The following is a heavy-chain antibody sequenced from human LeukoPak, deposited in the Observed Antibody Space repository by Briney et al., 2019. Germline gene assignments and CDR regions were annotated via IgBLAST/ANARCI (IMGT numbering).Heavy chain of an antibody. V-gene: IGHV4-38-2*01. J-gene: IGHJ2*01. CDR3: ASVTRSMSRSFDR. Sequence: SETLSLTCAVSGYSISNHYYWGWIRQPPGKGLEWIGSYYHTGSSYYNPSLQSRVAISIDTSKNQFSLELASVTAADTAVYYCASVTRSMSRSFDRWGRGTLVIVSS. D-gene: IGHD4-17*01. CDR2: YYHTGSS. CDR1: GYSISNHYY.